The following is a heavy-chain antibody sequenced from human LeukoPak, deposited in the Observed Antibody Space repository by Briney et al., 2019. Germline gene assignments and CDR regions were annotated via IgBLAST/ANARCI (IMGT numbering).Heavy chain of an antibody. D-gene: IGHD2-2*01. CDR1: GFTFSSYW. CDR3: ARLSDSISCFGFDS. CDR2: IKQDESEK. J-gene: IGHJ3*02. V-gene: IGHV3-7*01. Sequence: GGSLRLSCEASGFTFSSYWMSWVRQAPGKGLEWVANIKQDESEKYYVDSVKGRFTISRDNAKNSLYLQMNSLRAEDTAVYYCARLSDSISCFGFDSWGQGTTVTVSS.